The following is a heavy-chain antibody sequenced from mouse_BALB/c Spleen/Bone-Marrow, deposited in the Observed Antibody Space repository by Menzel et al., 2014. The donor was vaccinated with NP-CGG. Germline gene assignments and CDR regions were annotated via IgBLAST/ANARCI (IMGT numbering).Heavy chain of an antibody. CDR1: GFTFSDYY. D-gene: IGHD2-14*01. CDR2: ISDGGSYT. CDR3: ARDGDYKYAWFAY. V-gene: IGHV5-4*02. J-gene: IGHJ3*01. Sequence: EVKLVESGGDLVKPGGSLKLSCAASGFTFSDYYMYWVRQTPEKRLEWIATISDGGSYTYYPDSVKGRFTISRDNAKNNLYLHMSSLKSEDTAMNYCARDGDYKYAWFAYWGQGTLVTVSA.